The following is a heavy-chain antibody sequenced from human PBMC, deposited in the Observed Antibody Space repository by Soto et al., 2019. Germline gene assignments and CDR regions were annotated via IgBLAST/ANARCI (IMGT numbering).Heavy chain of an antibody. CDR2: ISGSGGST. Sequence: GGSLRLSCAASGFTFSSYAMSWVRQAPGKGLEWVSAISGSGGSTYYADSVKGRFTISRDNSKNTLYLQMNSLRAEDTAVYYCAKERSGGWYCSGGSCSHYYGMDVWGQGTTVTVSS. V-gene: IGHV3-23*01. CDR1: GFTFSSYA. CDR3: AKERSGGWYCSGGSCSHYYGMDV. J-gene: IGHJ6*02. D-gene: IGHD2-15*01.